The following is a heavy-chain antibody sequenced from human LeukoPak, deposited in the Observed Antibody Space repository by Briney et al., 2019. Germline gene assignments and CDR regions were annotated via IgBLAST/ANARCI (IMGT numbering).Heavy chain of an antibody. CDR2: INHSGST. Sequence: SETLSLTCAVYGGSFSGYYWSWIRQPPGKGLEWIGEINHSGSTNYNPSLKSRVTISVDTFKNQFSLKLSSVTAADTAVYYCARGRPSCLRFLRRGFDYWGQGTLVTVSS. CDR1: GGSFSGYY. J-gene: IGHJ4*02. CDR3: ARGRPSCLRFLRRGFDY. V-gene: IGHV4-34*01. D-gene: IGHD3-3*01.